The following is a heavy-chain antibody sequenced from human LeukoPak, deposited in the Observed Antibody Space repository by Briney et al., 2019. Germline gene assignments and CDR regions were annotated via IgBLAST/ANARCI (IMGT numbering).Heavy chain of an antibody. Sequence: PGGSLRLSCAASGFTFSSYEMNWVRQAPGKGLEWVSYISGSGSTIYYADSVKGRFTISRDNAKNSLYLQMNSLRAEDTAVYYCARDGARDGYNLPASGYFDYWGQGTLVTVSS. CDR1: GFTFSSYE. J-gene: IGHJ4*02. CDR3: ARDGARDGYNLPASGYFDY. CDR2: ISGSGSTI. V-gene: IGHV3-48*03. D-gene: IGHD5-24*01.